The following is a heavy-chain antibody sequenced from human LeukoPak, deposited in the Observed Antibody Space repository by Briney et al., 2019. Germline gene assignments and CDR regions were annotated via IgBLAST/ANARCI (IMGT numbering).Heavy chain of an antibody. D-gene: IGHD2-2*03. CDR1: GYSFTSYW. Sequence: GESLKISCKASGYSFTSYWIGWVRQLPGKGLEWVGTIFPADSDTIYSPPFEGQVTISADKSISTAYLQWSSLRASDTAMYYCARPPSRGYSSSFEYWGQGTLVTVSS. J-gene: IGHJ4*02. CDR3: ARPPSRGYSSSFEY. V-gene: IGHV5-51*01. CDR2: IFPADSDT.